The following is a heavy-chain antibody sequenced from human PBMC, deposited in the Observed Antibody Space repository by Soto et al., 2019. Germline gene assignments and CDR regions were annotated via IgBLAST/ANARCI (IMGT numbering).Heavy chain of an antibody. CDR1: GFPFSTTA. V-gene: IGHV3-23*01. CDR2: ISGSSDVA. J-gene: IGHJ6*02. CDR3: AKYSGSFPVYNGLSV. D-gene: IGHD1-26*01. Sequence: EVRLLESGGGLVQPGGSLRLSCAASGFPFSTTAMNWVRQAPGKGLEWVSLISGSSDVAYYAESVKGRFTSSRDNSKNVLYLQMKSLRVEDTAVYYCAKYSGSFPVYNGLSVWGQGTTVIVSS.